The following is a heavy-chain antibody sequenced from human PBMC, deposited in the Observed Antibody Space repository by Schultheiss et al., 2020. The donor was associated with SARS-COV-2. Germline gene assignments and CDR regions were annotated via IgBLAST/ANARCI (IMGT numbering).Heavy chain of an antibody. D-gene: IGHD6-6*01. Sequence: SQTLSLTCTVSGGSISSSSYYWGWIRQPPGKGLEWIGSIYYSGSTYYNPSLKSRVTISVDTSKNQFSLKLSSVTAADTAVYYCAREREAARNWFDPWGQGTLVTVSS. CDR2: IYYSGST. J-gene: IGHJ5*02. CDR1: GGSISSSSYY. CDR3: AREREAARNWFDP. V-gene: IGHV4-39*07.